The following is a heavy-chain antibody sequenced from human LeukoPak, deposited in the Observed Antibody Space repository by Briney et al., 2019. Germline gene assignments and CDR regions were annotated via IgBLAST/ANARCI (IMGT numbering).Heavy chain of an antibody. CDR2: ISSSSSTI. D-gene: IGHD6-19*01. J-gene: IGHJ4*02. CDR3: ARDEIAVAAPMGFDY. Sequence: GGSLRLSCAVSGFTFSTFPMNWVRQAPGKGLEWVSYISSSSSTIYYADSVKGRFTISRDNAKNSPYLQMNSLRAEDTAVYYCARDEIAVAAPMGFDYWGQGTLVTVSS. V-gene: IGHV3-48*01. CDR1: GFTFSTFP.